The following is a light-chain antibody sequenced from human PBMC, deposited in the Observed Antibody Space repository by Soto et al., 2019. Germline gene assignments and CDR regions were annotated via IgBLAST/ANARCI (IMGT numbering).Light chain of an antibody. CDR2: AAS. Sequence: DIQMTQSPSSLSASVGDRVTITCRASQSISNYLNWYQQKPGKAPKLLSYAASSMQSGVPSRFCGSGSETDFTLTISSLQPDDSATYYCQQSFSPLWTFGQGTKVEV. CDR1: QSISNY. CDR3: QQSFSPLWT. V-gene: IGKV1-39*01. J-gene: IGKJ1*01.